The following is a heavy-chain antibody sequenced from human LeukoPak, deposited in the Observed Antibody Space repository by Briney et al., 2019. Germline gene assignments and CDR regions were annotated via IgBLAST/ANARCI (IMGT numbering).Heavy chain of an antibody. J-gene: IGHJ4*02. CDR3: AKNSYYDFWRAHFDY. CDR2: ISGSVGST. V-gene: IGHV3-23*01. Sequence: GGSLRLPCAASGFTFSSYAMSWVRQAPGKGLEWVSAISGSVGSTYYADSVTGRFTISRDNSKNTLYLQMNSLRAEDTAVYYCAKNSYYDFWRAHFDYWGQGTLVTVSS. D-gene: IGHD3-3*01. CDR1: GFTFSSYA.